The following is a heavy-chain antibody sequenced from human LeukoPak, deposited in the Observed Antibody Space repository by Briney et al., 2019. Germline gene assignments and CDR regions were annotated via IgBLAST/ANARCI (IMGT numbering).Heavy chain of an antibody. CDR2: IYYSGST. CDR1: GGSISSYY. D-gene: IGHD2-8*01. CDR3: ARSALMYHYYGMDV. J-gene: IGHJ6*02. V-gene: IGHV4-59*01. Sequence: PSETLSLTCTVSGGSISSYYWSWIRQPPGQGLEWIGYIYYSGSTNYNPSLKSRVTISVDTSKNQFSLKLSSVTAADSAVYYCARSALMYHYYGMDVWGQGTTVTVSS.